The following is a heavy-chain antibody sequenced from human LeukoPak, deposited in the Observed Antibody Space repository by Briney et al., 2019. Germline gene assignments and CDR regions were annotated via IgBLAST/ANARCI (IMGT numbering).Heavy chain of an antibody. V-gene: IGHV4-59*08. CDR2: IYHSGST. J-gene: IGHJ3*02. D-gene: IGHD4-17*01. CDR3: ASILRAAFDI. CDR1: GGSISSYY. Sequence: SETLSLTCTVSGGSISSYYWSWIRQPPGKGLEWIGYIYHSGSTNYNPSLKSRVTISVDTSKNQFSLKLSSVTAADTAVYYCASILRAAFDIWGQGTMVTVSS.